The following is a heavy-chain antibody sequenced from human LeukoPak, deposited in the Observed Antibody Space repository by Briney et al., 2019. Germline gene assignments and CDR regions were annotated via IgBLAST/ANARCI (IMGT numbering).Heavy chain of an antibody. CDR2: INHSGST. CDR3: ARHPGRRVKDGGARTTGDY. D-gene: IGHD1-26*01. Sequence: PSETLSLTCTVSGGSISSYYWSWIRQPAGKGLEWIGEINHSGSTKYDPSLKSRVTISVDTSKNQFSLKLRSVTAADTAVYYCARHPGRRVKDGGARTTGDYWGQGTLVTVSS. V-gene: IGHV4-34*01. CDR1: GGSISSYY. J-gene: IGHJ4*02.